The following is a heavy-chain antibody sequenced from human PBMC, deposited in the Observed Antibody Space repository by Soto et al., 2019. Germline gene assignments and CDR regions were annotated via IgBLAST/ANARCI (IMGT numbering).Heavy chain of an antibody. J-gene: IGHJ4*02. D-gene: IGHD4-17*01. CDR1: GFHHRSHS. CDR2: SSGSGGST. CDR3: ATIIDPTVTKGDY. Sequence: GGSLILSCTASGFHHRSHSLSWVRPAPGKGLEGVSASSGSGGSTYYAASVKGRFTISRDNSKKTLYLQMTSLRAEDTAVYSCATIIDPTVTKGDYWSQGALV. V-gene: IGHV3-23*01.